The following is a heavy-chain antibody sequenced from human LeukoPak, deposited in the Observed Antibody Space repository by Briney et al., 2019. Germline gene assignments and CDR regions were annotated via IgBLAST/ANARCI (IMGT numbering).Heavy chain of an antibody. J-gene: IGHJ4*02. D-gene: IGHD5-18*01. V-gene: IGHV3-30-3*01. CDR1: GFTFSSYA. Sequence: GGSLRLSCAASGFTFSSYAMHWVRQAPGKGLERVAVISYDGSNKYYADSVKGRFTISRDNSKNTLYLQMNSLRAEDTAVYYCARGGTAMVEHFDYWGQGTLVTVSS. CDR2: ISYDGSNK. CDR3: ARGGTAMVEHFDY.